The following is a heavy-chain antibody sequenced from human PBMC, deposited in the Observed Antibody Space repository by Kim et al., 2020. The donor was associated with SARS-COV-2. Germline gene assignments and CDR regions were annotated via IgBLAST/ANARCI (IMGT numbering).Heavy chain of an antibody. Sequence: GGSLRLSCAASGFTFSSYAMHWVRQAPGKGLEWVAVISYDGSNKYYADSVKGRFTISRDNSKNTLYLQMNSLRAEDTAVYYCARDLGYSSAQGSGMDVWGQGTTVTVSS. D-gene: IGHD6-19*01. CDR2: ISYDGSNK. V-gene: IGHV3-30-3*01. CDR1: GFTFSSYA. CDR3: ARDLGYSSAQGSGMDV. J-gene: IGHJ6*02.